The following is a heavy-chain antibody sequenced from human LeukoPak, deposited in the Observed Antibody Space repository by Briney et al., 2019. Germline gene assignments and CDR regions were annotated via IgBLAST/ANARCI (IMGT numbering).Heavy chain of an antibody. CDR1: GGSFSGYY. Sequence: PSETLSLTCAVYGGSFSGYYWSWIRQPPGKGLEWIGEINHSGSTNYNPSLKSRVTISVDTSKNQFSLKLSSVTAADTAVYYCARDATIAAPLISWGQGTLVIVSS. CDR3: ARDATIAAPLIS. CDR2: INHSGST. D-gene: IGHD6-13*01. J-gene: IGHJ4*02. V-gene: IGHV4-34*01.